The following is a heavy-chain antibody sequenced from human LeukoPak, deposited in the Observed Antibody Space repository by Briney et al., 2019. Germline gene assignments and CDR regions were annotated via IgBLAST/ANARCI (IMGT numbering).Heavy chain of an antibody. D-gene: IGHD3-22*01. CDR1: GFTFRSYE. CDR3: ARETRGHYYDSSGPDH. V-gene: IGHV3-48*03. Sequence: GGSLRLSCAASGFTFRSYEMNWVRQAPGKGLEWVSYIGSSDSTTHYADSVKGRFTISRDNAKNSLYLQMNSLRVEDMGVYYCARETRGHYYDSSGPDHWGQRTLVTVSS. CDR2: IGSSDSTT. J-gene: IGHJ5*02.